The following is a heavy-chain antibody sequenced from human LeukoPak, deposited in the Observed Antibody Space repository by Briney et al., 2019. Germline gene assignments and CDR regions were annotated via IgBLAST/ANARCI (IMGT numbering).Heavy chain of an antibody. CDR1: GYTFTGYY. J-gene: IGHJ6*03. Sequence: ASVKVSCKASGYTFTGYYMHWVRQAPGQGLEWMGWINTNTGNPTYAQGFTGRFVFSLDTSVSTAYLQISSLKAEDTAVYYCARAGIPSSSSYLSYHYYYYMDVWGKGTTVTVSS. D-gene: IGHD6-6*01. V-gene: IGHV7-4-1*02. CDR2: INTNTGNP. CDR3: ARAGIPSSSSYLSYHYYYYMDV.